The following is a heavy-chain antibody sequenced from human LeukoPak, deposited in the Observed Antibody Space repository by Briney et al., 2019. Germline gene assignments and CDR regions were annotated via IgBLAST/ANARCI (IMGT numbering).Heavy chain of an antibody. J-gene: IGHJ6*02. CDR1: GGSTSSYY. Sequence: SETLSLTCTVSGGSTSSYYWSWIRQPPGKGLEWIGYIYYSGSTNYNPSLKSRVTISVDTSKNQFSLKLSSVTAADTAVYYCARYNAGITMVRGVIVDHYYYYGMDVWGQGTTVTVSS. V-gene: IGHV4-59*08. D-gene: IGHD3-10*01. CDR2: IYYSGST. CDR3: ARYNAGITMVRGVIVDHYYYYGMDV.